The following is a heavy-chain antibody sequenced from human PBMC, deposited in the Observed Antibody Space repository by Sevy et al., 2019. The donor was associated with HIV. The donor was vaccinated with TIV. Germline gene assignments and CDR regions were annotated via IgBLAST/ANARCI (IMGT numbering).Heavy chain of an antibody. V-gene: IGHV1-18*01. CDR3: AGGRAGAYSSSWSWFDP. CDR2: ISAYNGNT. J-gene: IGHJ5*02. D-gene: IGHD6-13*01. CDR1: GYTFTSYG. Sequence: ASVKVSCKASGYTFTSYGISWVRQAPGQGLEWMGWISAYNGNTNYAQKLQGRVTMTTDTSTSTAYMELGSLRSGDTAVDYCAGGRAGAYSSSWSWFDPWGQGTLVTVSS.